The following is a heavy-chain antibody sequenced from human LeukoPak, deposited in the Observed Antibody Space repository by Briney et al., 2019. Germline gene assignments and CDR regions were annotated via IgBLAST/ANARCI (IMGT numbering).Heavy chain of an antibody. CDR2: INWNGGST. V-gene: IGHV3-20*04. CDR1: GFTFSSYW. J-gene: IGHJ3*02. D-gene: IGHD2-15*01. Sequence: PGGSLRLSCAASGFTFSSYWMSWVRHAPGKGLEWVSGINWNGGSTGYADSVKGRFTISRDNAKNSLYLQMNSLRAEDTALYYCAGHPGSGGYGFDIWGQGTMVTVSS. CDR3: AGHPGSGGYGFDI.